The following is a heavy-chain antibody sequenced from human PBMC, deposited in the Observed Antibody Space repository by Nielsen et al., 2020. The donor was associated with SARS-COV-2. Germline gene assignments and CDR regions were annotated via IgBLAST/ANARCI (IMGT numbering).Heavy chain of an antibody. Sequence: SETLSLTCAVSGGSVSSNDWWTWVRQSPGKGLEWIGEVSHSGSTNYSPSLKSRVTLSMDKSRRQFSLRLASVSAAVTAVYYCVRAPDYDVLTGYYPDAFDVWGRGTMVTVSS. V-gene: IGHV4-4*02. CDR3: VRAPDYDVLTGYYPDAFDV. CDR1: GGSVSSNDW. CDR2: VSHSGST. J-gene: IGHJ3*01. D-gene: IGHD3-9*01.